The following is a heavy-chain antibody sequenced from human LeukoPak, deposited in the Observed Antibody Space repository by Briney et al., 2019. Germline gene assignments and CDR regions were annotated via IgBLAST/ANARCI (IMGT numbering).Heavy chain of an antibody. D-gene: IGHD2-15*01. CDR3: ARGPNRWWVVSRNWGMDV. V-gene: IGHV3-43*01. J-gene: IGHJ6*02. CDR1: GLSLGDNS. CDR2: ISWDESTT. Sequence: GGSLRLSCAASGLSLGDNSMHWVRQAPGKGLEWVSLISWDESTTYYSDSVKGRFTVSRESTKNSLYMQMNSLRTEDTALYYCARGPNRWWVVSRNWGMDVWGQGTTVTVSS.